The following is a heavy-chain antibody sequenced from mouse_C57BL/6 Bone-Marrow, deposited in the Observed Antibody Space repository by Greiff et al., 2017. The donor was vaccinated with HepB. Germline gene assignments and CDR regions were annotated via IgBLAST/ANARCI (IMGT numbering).Heavy chain of an antibody. V-gene: IGHV5-17*01. J-gene: IGHJ4*01. Sequence: VQLKQSGGGLVKPGGSLKLSCAASGFTFSDYGMHWVRQAPEKGLEWVAYISSGSSTIYYADTVKGRFTISRDNAKNTLFLQMTSLRSEDTAMYYCARIANWDVGDYWGQGTSVTVSS. CDR2: ISSGSSTI. D-gene: IGHD4-1*01. CDR1: GFTFSDYG. CDR3: ARIANWDVGDY.